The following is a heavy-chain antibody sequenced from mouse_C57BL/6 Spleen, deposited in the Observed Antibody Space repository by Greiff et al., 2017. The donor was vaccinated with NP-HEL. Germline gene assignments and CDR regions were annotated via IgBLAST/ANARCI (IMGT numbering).Heavy chain of an antibody. CDR1: GYSFTGYY. J-gene: IGHJ2*01. D-gene: IGHD2-12*01. CDR2: INPSTGGT. CDR3: AKSLYNYERIFFDY. V-gene: IGHV1-42*01. Sequence: EVKLMESGPELVKPGASVKISCKASGYSFTGYYMNWVKQSPEKSLEWIGEINPSTGGTTYNQKFKAKATLTVDKSSSTAYMQLKSLTSEDSAVYYCAKSLYNYERIFFDYWGQGTTLTVSS.